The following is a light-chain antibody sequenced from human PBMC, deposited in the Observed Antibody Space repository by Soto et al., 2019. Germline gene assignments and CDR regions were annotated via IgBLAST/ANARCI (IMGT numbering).Light chain of an antibody. V-gene: IGLV1-51*01. Sequence: QSVLTQSPAVSVAPGQMVTLSCSGGRSNIGKNYVSWYQHVPGTAPKILIYDNNKRPSGIPDRFSGSKSGTSATLDITGLQTGDEADYYCATWDSSLSAVVFGGGTKLTV. J-gene: IGLJ2*01. CDR3: ATWDSSLSAVV. CDR1: RSNIGKNY. CDR2: DNN.